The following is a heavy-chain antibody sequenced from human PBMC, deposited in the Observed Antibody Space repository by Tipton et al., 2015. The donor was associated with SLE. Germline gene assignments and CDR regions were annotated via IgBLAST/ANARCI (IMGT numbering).Heavy chain of an antibody. Sequence: SLRLSCAASGFSFRIHNMMWVRQAPGKGLEWVSSVTGHGTTTYYADSVKGRFTISRDNSKNILYLEMNSLRAEDSAVYYCAKDTFTVSAFFGYWRQGTLVTVSS. CDR1: GFSFRIHN. D-gene: IGHD2-21*02. CDR2: VTGHGTTT. CDR3: AKDTFTVSAFFGY. V-gene: IGHV3-23*01. J-gene: IGHJ4*02.